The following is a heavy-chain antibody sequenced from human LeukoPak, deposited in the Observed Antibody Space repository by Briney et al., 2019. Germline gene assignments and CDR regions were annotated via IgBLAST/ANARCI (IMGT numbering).Heavy chain of an antibody. V-gene: IGHV1-24*01. D-gene: IGHD2-15*01. CDR3: AREECSGGSCYYGLGYYFDY. CDR1: GYTLTELS. J-gene: IGHJ4*02. CDR2: FDPEDGET. Sequence: ASVKVSCKVSGYTLTELSMHWVRQAPGKGLEWMGGFDPEDGETIYAQKFQGRVTMTEDTSTDTAYMELSSLRSEDTAVYYCAREECSGGSCYYGLGYYFDYWGQGTLVTVSS.